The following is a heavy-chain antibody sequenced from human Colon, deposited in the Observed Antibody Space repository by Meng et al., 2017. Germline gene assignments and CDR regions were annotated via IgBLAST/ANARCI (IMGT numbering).Heavy chain of an antibody. J-gene: IGHJ4*02. CDR3: ARVFTPLDPLDY. V-gene: IGHV4-38-2*01. CDR1: GYSITGSYN. CDR2: IYQSEST. D-gene: IGHD3-3*01. Sequence: GSLRLSCAVSGYSITGSYNWGWIRQSPGKGLEWIGSIYQSESTYYNPSLKSRVTMSVDTSKNQFSLKLSSVTAADTAVYYCARVFTPLDPLDYWGQGTLVTVSS.